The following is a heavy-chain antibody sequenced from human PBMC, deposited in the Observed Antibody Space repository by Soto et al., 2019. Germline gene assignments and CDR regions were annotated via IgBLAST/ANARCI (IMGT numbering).Heavy chain of an antibody. J-gene: IGHJ4*02. CDR2: TSYTGNT. CDR3: AKAAVYGRGLELRKFNGY. CDR1: GGSITSYH. D-gene: IGHD1-7*01. Sequence: SETLSLTSIVSGGSITSYHWSWIRQLPEKGLEWIAYTSYTGNTNYNPSFQSRVTISIDTSKNQLSLKMTSMTAADTAVYYCAKAAVYGRGLELRKFNGYWGQGTLVTVSS. V-gene: IGHV4-59*01.